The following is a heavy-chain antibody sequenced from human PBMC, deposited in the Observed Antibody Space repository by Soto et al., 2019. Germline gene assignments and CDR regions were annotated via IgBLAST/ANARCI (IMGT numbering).Heavy chain of an antibody. CDR1: GFTFSSYA. J-gene: IGHJ4*02. CDR3: ARDWKGGDSWFWDYFDY. Sequence: QVQLVESEGGVVQPGRSLRLSCAASGFTFSSYAMHWVRQAPGKGLEWVAVISYDGSNKYYADSVKGRFTISRDDSKNTLFLQMNSLRPEDTAVYYCARDWKGGDSWFWDYFDYWGQGILVTVSS. CDR2: ISYDGSNK. V-gene: IGHV3-30-3*01. D-gene: IGHD6-13*01.